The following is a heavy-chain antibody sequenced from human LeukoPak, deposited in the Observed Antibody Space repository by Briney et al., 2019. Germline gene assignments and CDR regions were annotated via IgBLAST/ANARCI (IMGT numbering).Heavy chain of an antibody. CDR1: GYAFTSYD. J-gene: IGHJ3*02. Sequence: GASVKVSCKASGYAFTSYDSNWVRQATGQGLEWMGYMNPNSGNGGYAQKFQGRVTIITDTSISTAYMELSGLTSEDTAVYYCARELRRDDIWGQGTLVTVSS. CDR3: ARELRRDDI. CDR2: MNPNSGNG. V-gene: IGHV1-8*03. D-gene: IGHD6-25*01.